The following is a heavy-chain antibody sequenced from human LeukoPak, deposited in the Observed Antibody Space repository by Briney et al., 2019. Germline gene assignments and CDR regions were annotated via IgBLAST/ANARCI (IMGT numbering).Heavy chain of an antibody. V-gene: IGHV4-30-4*01. CDR1: GGSISPYY. CDR3: ARGRFGYGSFDY. CDR2: IYYSGST. J-gene: IGHJ4*02. D-gene: IGHD5-12*01. Sequence: ASETLSLTCTVSGGSISPYYWSWIRQPPGEGLEWIGYIYYSGSTFYNPSLKSRVTISVDTSENQFSLKLDSVTAADTAVYYCARGRFGYGSFDYWGQGTLVTVSS.